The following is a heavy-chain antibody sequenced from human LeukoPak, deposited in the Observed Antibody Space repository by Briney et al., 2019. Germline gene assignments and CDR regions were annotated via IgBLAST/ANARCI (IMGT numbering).Heavy chain of an antibody. D-gene: IGHD1-14*01. Sequence: SETLSLTCAVYGGSFSGYYWSWIRQPPGKGLEWIGEIDHSGSTNYNPSLKSRVTISVDTSKNQFSLKLSSVTAADTAVYYCARGAPKTEGFDYWGQGTLVTVSS. CDR1: GGSFSGYY. J-gene: IGHJ4*02. CDR3: ARGAPKTEGFDY. CDR2: IDHSGST. V-gene: IGHV4-34*01.